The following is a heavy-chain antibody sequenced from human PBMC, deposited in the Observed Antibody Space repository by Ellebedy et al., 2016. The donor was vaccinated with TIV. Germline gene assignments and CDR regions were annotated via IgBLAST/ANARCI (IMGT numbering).Heavy chain of an antibody. D-gene: IGHD6-6*01. Sequence: GGSLRLSCVASGFTFSSYWMHWVRQAPGKGLVWVSRLTSDGSSTSYADSVKGRFTISRDNAKNTLYLQMNSLRAEDSAVYYCASEYSSSSHWGYWGQGTLVTVSS. CDR2: LTSDGSST. CDR3: ASEYSSSSHWGY. V-gene: IGHV3-74*01. CDR1: GFTFSSYW. J-gene: IGHJ4*02.